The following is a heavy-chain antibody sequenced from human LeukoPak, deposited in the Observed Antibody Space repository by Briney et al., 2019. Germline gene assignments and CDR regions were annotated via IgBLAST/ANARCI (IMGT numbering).Heavy chain of an antibody. D-gene: IGHD4-11*01. V-gene: IGHV1-46*01. CDR2: INPSGGST. Sequence: ASVKVSCKVSGYTLTELSMHWVRQAPGQGLEWMGIINPSGGSTSYAQKFQGRVTMTRDTSTSTVYMELSSLRSEDTAVYYCASSTMTTVYYFDYWGQGTLVTVSS. CDR3: ASSTMTTVYYFDY. J-gene: IGHJ4*02. CDR1: GYTLTELS.